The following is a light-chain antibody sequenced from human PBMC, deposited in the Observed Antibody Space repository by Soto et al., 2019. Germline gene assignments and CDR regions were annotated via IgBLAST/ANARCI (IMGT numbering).Light chain of an antibody. CDR1: GSDVGAYNY. V-gene: IGLV2-14*01. CDR2: DVS. Sequence: QSVLTQPASVSGSPGQSITISCTGTGSDVGAYNYVSWYRQHPGKAPKVLIYDVSNRPSGVSNRFSGSKSGNTASLTISGLQAEDEADYYCSSYTSSSTLDVFGTGTKVTVL. J-gene: IGLJ1*01. CDR3: SSYTSSSTLDV.